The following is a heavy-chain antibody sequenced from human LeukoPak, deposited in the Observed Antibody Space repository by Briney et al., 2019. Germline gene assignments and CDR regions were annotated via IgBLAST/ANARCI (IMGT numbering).Heavy chain of an antibody. CDR1: GFTFSSYA. J-gene: IGHJ4*02. Sequence: GGSLRLSCAAPGFTFSSYAMSWVRQAPGKGLEWVSAISGSGGSTYYADSVKGRFTISRDNSKNTLYLQMNSLRAEDTAVYYCAKVVGHPYYYDGSGYSLYFDYWGQGTLVTVSS. CDR3: AKVVGHPYYYDGSGYSLYFDY. V-gene: IGHV3-23*01. CDR2: ISGSGGST. D-gene: IGHD3-22*01.